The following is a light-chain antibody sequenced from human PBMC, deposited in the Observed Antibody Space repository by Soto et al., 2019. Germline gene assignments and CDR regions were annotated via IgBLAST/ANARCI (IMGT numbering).Light chain of an antibody. CDR3: SSYTNINTRACV. V-gene: IGLV2-14*01. CDR2: EVT. CDR1: SGDIGSYNR. Sequence: QSVLTQPASVSGSPGQSITISCTGTSGDIGSYNRVSWYQQHPGKAPKLIIYEVTDRPSGVSNSFSGSKSGNTASLTISGLQAEEEAEYYCSSYTNINTRACVVGTGTKVTVL. J-gene: IGLJ1*01.